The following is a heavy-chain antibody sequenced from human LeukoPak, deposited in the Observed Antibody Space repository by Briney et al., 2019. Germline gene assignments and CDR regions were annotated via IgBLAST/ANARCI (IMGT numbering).Heavy chain of an antibody. V-gene: IGHV1-3*01. Sequence: ALVKVSCKASGYTFTNYAIHWVRQAPGQSLDWMGQINGGLENTKYSQRFLGRVTITRDISANTAYMELSSLTSEDTAVYYCARAEVLLSYGHNKHCLDVWGQGTTVTVSS. D-gene: IGHD3-10*01. J-gene: IGHJ6*02. CDR2: INGGLENT. CDR1: GYTFTNYA. CDR3: ARAEVLLSYGHNKHCLDV.